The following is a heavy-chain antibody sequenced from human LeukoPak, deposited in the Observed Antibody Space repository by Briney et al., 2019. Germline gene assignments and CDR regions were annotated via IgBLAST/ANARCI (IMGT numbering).Heavy chain of an antibody. CDR2: ITSSGSTI. J-gene: IGHJ4*02. V-gene: IGHV3-48*03. Sequence: GGSLRLSCSASGFSFSSYEMNWVRQAPGKGLEWVSYITSSGSTIYYADSVKGRFTISRDNAKNSLHLQMNGLRAEDTAVYYCARNRRPYGDYDYWGQGTLVTVSS. D-gene: IGHD4-17*01. CDR3: ARNRRPYGDYDY. CDR1: GFSFSSYE.